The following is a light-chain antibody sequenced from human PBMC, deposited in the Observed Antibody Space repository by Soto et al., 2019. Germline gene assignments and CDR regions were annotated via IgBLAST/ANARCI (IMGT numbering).Light chain of an antibody. V-gene: IGKV3D-15*01. CDR3: QQYNNWPLT. J-gene: IGKJ4*01. CDR1: QSVDTD. CDR2: DAS. Sequence: EIVMTQSPATLSVSPGDRATLSCRASQSVDTDLAWYQQKPGQPPRLLIYDASTRATGIPARFSGSQSGTECTLTISSLLSEDFAVYSCQQYNNWPLTFGGGTKVEIK.